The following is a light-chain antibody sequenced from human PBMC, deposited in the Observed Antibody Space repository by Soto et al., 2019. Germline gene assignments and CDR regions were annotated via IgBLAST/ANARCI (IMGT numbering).Light chain of an antibody. CDR1: QNINSD. J-gene: IGKJ5*01. CDR2: STS. Sequence: DIQMTQSPSSLSASVGDRVTITCRASQNINSDLNWYQQKPGKAPKLLIYSTSSLRSGVPSRFSGSGSGTDFNLTIGTLQPEDFATYYCQQSDRIPITFGRGTRLDIK. CDR3: QQSDRIPIT. V-gene: IGKV1-39*01.